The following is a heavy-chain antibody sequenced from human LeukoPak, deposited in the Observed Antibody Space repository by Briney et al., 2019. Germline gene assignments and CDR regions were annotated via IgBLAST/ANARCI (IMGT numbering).Heavy chain of an antibody. J-gene: IGHJ5*02. D-gene: IGHD2-2*01. CDR3: AREGYQLLWNWFDP. Sequence: PGGSLRLSCAASGFTFSSNWMNWVRQAPGKGLEWVANIKQDGSERYYVDSVKGRLTISRDNAKNSLYLQMNSLRAEDTAVYYCAREGYQLLWNWFDPWGQGTLVTVSS. V-gene: IGHV3-7*01. CDR2: IKQDGSER. CDR1: GFTFSSNW.